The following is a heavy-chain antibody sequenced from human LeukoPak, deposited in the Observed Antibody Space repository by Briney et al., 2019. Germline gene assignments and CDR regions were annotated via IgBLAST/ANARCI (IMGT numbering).Heavy chain of an antibody. CDR1: GGSISSYY. J-gene: IGHJ4*02. CDR3: ARARDGYNTD. D-gene: IGHD5-24*01. Sequence: PSETLSPTCTVSGGSISSYYWSWIRQPPGKGLEWIGYIYYSGSTNYNPSLKSRVTISVDTSKNQFSLKLSSVTAADTAVYYCARARDGYNTDWGQGTLVTDSS. CDR2: IYYSGST. V-gene: IGHV4-59*01.